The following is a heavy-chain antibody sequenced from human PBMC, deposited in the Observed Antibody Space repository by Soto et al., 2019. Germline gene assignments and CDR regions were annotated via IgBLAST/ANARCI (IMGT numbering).Heavy chain of an antibody. CDR2: FDPEDGET. Sequence: GPSVKVSCKVSGYTLTELSMHWVRQAPGKGLEWMGGFDPEDGETIYAQKFQGRVTMTEDTSTDTAYMELSSLRSEDTAVYYCATERTPHYSSGGSCHHAFDIWGQGTMVTVS. CDR1: GYTLTELS. D-gene: IGHD2-15*01. V-gene: IGHV1-24*01. J-gene: IGHJ3*02. CDR3: ATERTPHYSSGGSCHHAFDI.